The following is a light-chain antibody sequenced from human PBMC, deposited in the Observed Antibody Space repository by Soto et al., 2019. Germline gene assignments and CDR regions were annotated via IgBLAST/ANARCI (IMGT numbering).Light chain of an antibody. V-gene: IGLV2-18*02. Sequence: QSVLTLPPSVSGSPGQSVSISCTGTGSDVGKYDRVSWYQQPPGTAPKLIIYEVINRPSGVPARFSGSKSGNTASLTISGLQAEDEADYYCSSYMSTSRYVFGAGTKVTVL. J-gene: IGLJ1*01. CDR1: GSDVGKYDR. CDR3: SSYMSTSRYV. CDR2: EVI.